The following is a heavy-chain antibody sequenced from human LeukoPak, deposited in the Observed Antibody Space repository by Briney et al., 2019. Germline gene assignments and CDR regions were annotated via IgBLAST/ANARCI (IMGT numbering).Heavy chain of an antibody. J-gene: IGHJ4*02. CDR1: GGSLTNYY. CDR2: IHSDGTT. V-gene: IGHV4-4*09. CDR3: ARLNFRGGKALHFDS. Sequence: KPSETLSLTCSVSGGSLTNYYWGWIRQPPGKGLEFIGYIHSDGTTNYDSSLQSRVAISLDTSKIQFSLRLYSVTAADTALYFCARLNFRGGKALHFDSWGQGTLVTVSS. D-gene: IGHD3-16*01.